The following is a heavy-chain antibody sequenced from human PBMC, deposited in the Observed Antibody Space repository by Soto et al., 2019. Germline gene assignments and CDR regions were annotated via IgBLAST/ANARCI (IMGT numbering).Heavy chain of an antibody. CDR2: IYHTGST. CDR3: VRIRYQLPSSVLRLDP. J-gene: IGHJ5*02. CDR1: GDSISSGYY. Sequence: SETLSLTCAVSGDSISSGYYWAWIRQPGWKGLEWSGSIYHTGSTYYNPSLKSRVTMSVDTSQNQFSLRLISVTAADTAMYFCVRIRYQLPSSVLRLDPWGQATPVTVSS. D-gene: IGHD2-15*01. V-gene: IGHV4-38-2*01.